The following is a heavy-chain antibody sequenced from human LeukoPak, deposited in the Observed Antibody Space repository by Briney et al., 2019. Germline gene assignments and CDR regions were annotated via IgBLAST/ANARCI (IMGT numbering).Heavy chain of an antibody. CDR2: ISSSSSYT. Sequence: GGSLRLSCAASGFTFSDYYMSWIRQAPGKGLEWVSYISSSSSYTNYADSVKGRFTISRDNAKNPLYLQMNSLRAEDTAVYYCAGARYYGSGSYLDYWGQGTLVTVSS. CDR1: GFTFSDYY. J-gene: IGHJ4*02. CDR3: AGARYYGSGSYLDY. D-gene: IGHD3-10*01. V-gene: IGHV3-11*06.